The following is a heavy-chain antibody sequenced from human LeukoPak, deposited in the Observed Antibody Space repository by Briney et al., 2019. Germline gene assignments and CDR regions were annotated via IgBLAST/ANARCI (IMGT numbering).Heavy chain of an antibody. CDR2: ISSSSSYI. D-gene: IGHD3/OR15-3a*01. CDR1: GFTFSSYS. J-gene: IGHJ6*03. V-gene: IGHV3-21*01. CDR3: ARSPGGGRSLDWYPHHLYYYYYMDV. Sequence: GGSLRLSCAASGFTFSSYSMNWVRQAPGKGLEWVSSISSSSSYIYYADSVKGRFTISRDNAKNSLYLQMNSLRAEDTAVYYCARSPGGGRSLDWYPHHLYYYYYMDVWGKGTTVTVSS.